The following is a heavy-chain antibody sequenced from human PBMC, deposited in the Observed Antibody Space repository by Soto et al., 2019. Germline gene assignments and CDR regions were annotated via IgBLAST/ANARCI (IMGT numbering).Heavy chain of an antibody. V-gene: IGHV3-23*01. CDR2: ISGSGGST. CDR1: GFTFSSYG. Sequence: EVQVLESGGGLVQPGGSLRLSCAASGFTFSSYGMSWVRQAPGKGLEWVAAISGSGGSTYYADSVKGRFTISRDNSKDTLYLQVNSLRAEDTAVYYCAKDLYDSSGYYYYYYSGMEVWGQGNTVTVSS. J-gene: IGHJ6*02. CDR3: AKDLYDSSGYYYYYYSGMEV. D-gene: IGHD3-22*01.